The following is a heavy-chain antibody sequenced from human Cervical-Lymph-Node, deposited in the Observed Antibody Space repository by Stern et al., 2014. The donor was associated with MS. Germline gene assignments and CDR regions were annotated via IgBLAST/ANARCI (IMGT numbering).Heavy chain of an antibody. V-gene: IGHV3-74*02. J-gene: IGHJ5*02. Sequence: EVQLVESGGGLVQPGGSLRLSCAASGFSFSGYWMHWVRQAPGKGLQWVSRIYSDESSTAYADSVKGRFPIPRDNAKKMLYLQMNSLRAEDTAMYYCALLPYYDFGRTWGQGTLVTVSS. D-gene: IGHD3-3*01. CDR3: ALLPYYDFGRT. CDR1: GFSFSGYW. CDR2: IYSDESST.